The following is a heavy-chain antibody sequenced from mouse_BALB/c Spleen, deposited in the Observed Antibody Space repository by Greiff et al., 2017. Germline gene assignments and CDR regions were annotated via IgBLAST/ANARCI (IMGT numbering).Heavy chain of an antibody. CDR3: ASPYDYFDY. Sequence: EVQLVESGPGLVKPSQSLSLTCTVTGYSITSDYAWNWIRQFPGNKLEWMGYISYSGSTSYNPSLKSRISITRDTSKNQFFLQLNSVTTEDTATYYCASPYDYFDYWGQGTTLTVSS. CDR2: ISYSGST. V-gene: IGHV3-2*02. D-gene: IGHD2-3*01. J-gene: IGHJ2*01. CDR1: GYSITSDYA.